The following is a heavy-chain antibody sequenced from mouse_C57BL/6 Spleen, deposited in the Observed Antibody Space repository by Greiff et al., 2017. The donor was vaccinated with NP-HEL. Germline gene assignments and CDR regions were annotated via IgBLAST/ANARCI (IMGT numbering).Heavy chain of an antibody. CDR1: GFNIKDYY. CDR2: IDPEDGDT. V-gene: IGHV14-1*01. D-gene: IGHD1-1*01. Sequence: EVQLQQSGAELVRPGASVKLSCTASGFNIKDYYMHWVKQRPEQGLEWIGRIDPEDGDTEYAPKFQGKATMTADTSSNTAYLQLSSLTSEDTAVYYCTDYYYGSSYEAYWGQGTLVTVSA. CDR3: TDYYYGSSYEAY. J-gene: IGHJ3*01.